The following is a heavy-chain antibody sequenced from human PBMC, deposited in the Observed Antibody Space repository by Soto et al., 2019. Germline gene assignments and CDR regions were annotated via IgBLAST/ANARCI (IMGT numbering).Heavy chain of an antibody. CDR2: INPSGGST. CDR3: ARRIVGATDWFDP. V-gene: IGHV1-46*01. CDR1: GYTFTGYY. Sequence: ASVKVSCKASGYTFTGYYMHCVRQAPGQGLEWMGIINPSGGSTSYAQKFQGRVTMTRDTSTSTVYMELSSLRSEDTAVYYCARRIVGATDWFDPWGQGTLVTVSS. D-gene: IGHD1-26*01. J-gene: IGHJ5*02.